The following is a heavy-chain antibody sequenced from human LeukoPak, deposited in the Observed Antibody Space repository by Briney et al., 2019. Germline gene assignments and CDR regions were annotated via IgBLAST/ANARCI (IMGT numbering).Heavy chain of an antibody. Sequence: GGSLRLSCAASGFTFSSYNMNWVRQAPGQGLEWVSYISGSSNTIYYADSVKGRFTISRDNAKNSLSLQMNSLRDEDTAIYYCARDGATIGGALDIWGQGTMVTVSS. J-gene: IGHJ3*02. D-gene: IGHD1-26*01. CDR2: ISGSSNTI. CDR3: ARDGATIGGALDI. CDR1: GFTFSSYN. V-gene: IGHV3-48*02.